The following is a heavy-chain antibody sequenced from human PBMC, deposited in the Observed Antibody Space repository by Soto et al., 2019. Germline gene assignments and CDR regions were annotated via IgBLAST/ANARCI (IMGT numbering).Heavy chain of an antibody. CDR3: AKDETQWLVRDDAFDI. CDR2: SSGSGGST. D-gene: IGHD6-19*01. CDR1: GFTFSSYA. J-gene: IGHJ3*02. Sequence: EVQLLESGGGLVQPGGSLRLSCAASGFTFSSYAMSWVRQAPGKGLEWVSASSGSGGSTYYAGSVKGRFTISRDNSKNTLYLQMNSLRAEDTAVYYCAKDETQWLVRDDAFDIWSQGTMVTVSS. V-gene: IGHV3-23*01.